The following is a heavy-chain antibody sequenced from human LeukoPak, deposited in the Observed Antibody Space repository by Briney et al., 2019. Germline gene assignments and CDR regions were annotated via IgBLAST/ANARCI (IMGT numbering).Heavy chain of an antibody. D-gene: IGHD2-2*01. J-gene: IGHJ5*02. CDR2: IYYSGTT. V-gene: IGHV4-59*12. CDR1: GGSISGYY. Sequence: SETLSLTCTVSGGSISGYYWSWIRQLPGKGLEWIGYIYYSGTTKYNPSLKSRVTISVATSKNQLSLILTSVTAADTATYYCARESKSPSTTNWFDPWGQGTLVTVSA. CDR3: ARESKSPSTTNWFDP.